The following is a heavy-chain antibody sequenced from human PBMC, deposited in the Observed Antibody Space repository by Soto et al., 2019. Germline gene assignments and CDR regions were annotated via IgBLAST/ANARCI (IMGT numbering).Heavy chain of an antibody. V-gene: IGHV5-51*01. CDR3: ARGGADPMDVGAFDI. CDR1: GYTFTDYW. J-gene: IGHJ3*02. Sequence: GESLKISCKGSGYTFTDYWIGWVRQLPGKGLEWMGIIYPGDSDTRYSPSFQGHVTITVDKSTNTAYLQWSSLKASDTAMYYCARGGADPMDVGAFDIWGQGTMVTVSS. CDR2: IYPGDSDT. D-gene: IGHD2-2*03.